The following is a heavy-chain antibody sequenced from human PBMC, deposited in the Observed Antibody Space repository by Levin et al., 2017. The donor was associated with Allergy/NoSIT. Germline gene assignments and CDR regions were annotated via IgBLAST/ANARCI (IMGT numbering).Heavy chain of an antibody. CDR3: VRHGFYNFDY. Sequence: ESLKISCAASGFIFSNSWMAWVRQAPGKGLEWVANTKQDGTEKNYADSVKGRFTISRDNAKNSLYLQMDSLRVEDTAVFYCVRHGFYNFDYWGQGTLVIVSS. CDR1: GFIFSNSW. J-gene: IGHJ4*02. CDR2: TKQDGTEK. D-gene: IGHD3-3*01. V-gene: IGHV3-7*01.